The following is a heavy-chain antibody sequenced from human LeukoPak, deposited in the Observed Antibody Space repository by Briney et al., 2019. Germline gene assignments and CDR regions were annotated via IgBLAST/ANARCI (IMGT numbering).Heavy chain of an antibody. CDR2: IYDSGST. J-gene: IGHJ6*02. CDR1: GGSIRSSYYY. D-gene: IGHD4-17*01. CDR3: ARLTVRQYYYYYGMDV. Sequence: SETLSLTCTVSGGSIRSSYYYWGWIRQPPGKGLERIGSIYDSGSTYYNPSLKSRVTISVDTSKNQFSLKLSSVTAADTAVYYCARLTVRQYYYYYGMDVWGQGTTVTVSS. V-gene: IGHV4-39*07.